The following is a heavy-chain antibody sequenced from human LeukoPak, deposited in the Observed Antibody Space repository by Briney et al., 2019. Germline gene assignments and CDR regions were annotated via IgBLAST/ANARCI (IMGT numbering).Heavy chain of an antibody. CDR1: GFTFSSYW. J-gene: IGHJ3*02. Sequence: GGSLRLSCAASGFTFSSYWMSWVRQAPGKGLEWVANIKQDGSEKYYVDSVKGRFTISRDNAKNSLYLQMNSLRAEDTAVYYCARVLPGPPQTYYDILTGFSAVAFDIWGQGTMVTVSS. D-gene: IGHD3-9*01. V-gene: IGHV3-7*01. CDR2: IKQDGSEK. CDR3: ARVLPGPPQTYYDILTGFSAVAFDI.